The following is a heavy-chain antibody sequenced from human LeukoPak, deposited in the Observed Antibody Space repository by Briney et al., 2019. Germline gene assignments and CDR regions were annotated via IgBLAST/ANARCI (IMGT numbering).Heavy chain of an antibody. Sequence: GASLQISCKGSGYSFTSYWIGWVRQMPGKGLEWMGIIYPGDSDTRYSPSFQGQVTISADNSISTAYLQWSSLKASDTAMYYCARAYYDFWSGRHYYYYMDVWGKGTTVTVSS. J-gene: IGHJ6*03. CDR1: GYSFTSYW. D-gene: IGHD3-3*01. CDR2: IYPGDSDT. V-gene: IGHV5-51*01. CDR3: ARAYYDFWSGRHYYYYMDV.